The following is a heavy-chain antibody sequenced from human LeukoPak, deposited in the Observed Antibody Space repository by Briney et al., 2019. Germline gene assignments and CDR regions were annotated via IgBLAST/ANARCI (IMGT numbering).Heavy chain of an antibody. Sequence: SETLSLTCTVSGGSISSSSYYWGWIRQPPGKGLEWIGSIYYSGSTYYSPSPKSRVTISVDTSKNQFSLKLSSVTAADTAVYYCARDSSSYYMDAWGKGTTVTVSS. V-gene: IGHV4-39*07. CDR2: IYYSGST. J-gene: IGHJ6*03. CDR1: GGSISSSSYY. CDR3: ARDSSSYYMDA.